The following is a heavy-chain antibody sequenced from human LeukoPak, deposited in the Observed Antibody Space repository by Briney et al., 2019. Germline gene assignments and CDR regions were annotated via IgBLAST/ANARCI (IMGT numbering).Heavy chain of an antibody. D-gene: IGHD6-13*01. CDR3: ARAGSSSWSSPYYFDY. CDR1: GGTFSSYT. J-gene: IGHJ4*02. Sequence: SVKVSCKASGGTFSSYTISWVRQAPGQGLEWMGRIIPILGMANYAQKFQGRVTITADKSTSTAYMELSSLRSEDTAVYYCARAGSSSWSSPYYFDYWGQGTLVTVSS. V-gene: IGHV1-69*02. CDR2: IIPILGMA.